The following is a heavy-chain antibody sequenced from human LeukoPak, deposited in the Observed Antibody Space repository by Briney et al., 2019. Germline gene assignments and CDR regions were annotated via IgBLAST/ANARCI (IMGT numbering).Heavy chain of an antibody. CDR2: ISAYNGNT. J-gene: IGHJ4*02. V-gene: IGHV1-18*01. CDR1: GYSFTDFG. Sequence: ASVKVSCKASGYSFTDFGVCWVRQAPGQGLEWMGWISAYNGNTNYAQKFQDRVTMTMDTFASTAYMEMRSLESDDTAVYYCVRDVGDTTMIFFDYWGQGTLVTVSS. CDR3: VRDVGDTTMIFFDY. D-gene: IGHD5-18*01.